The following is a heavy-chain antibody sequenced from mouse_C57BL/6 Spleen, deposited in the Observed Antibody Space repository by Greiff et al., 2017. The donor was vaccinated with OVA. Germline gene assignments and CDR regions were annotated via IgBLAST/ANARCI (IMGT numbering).Heavy chain of an antibody. Sequence: EVQRVESGPELVKPGASVKISCKASGYSFTDYNMNWVKQSNGKSLEWIGVINPNYGTTSYNQKFKGTATLTVDQSSSTAYMQLNSLTSEDSAVYYCAREGNYVRAYAMDYWGQGTSVTVSS. CDR1: GYSFTDYN. D-gene: IGHD2-1*01. J-gene: IGHJ4*01. V-gene: IGHV1-39*01. CDR2: INPNYGTT. CDR3: AREGNYVRAYAMDY.